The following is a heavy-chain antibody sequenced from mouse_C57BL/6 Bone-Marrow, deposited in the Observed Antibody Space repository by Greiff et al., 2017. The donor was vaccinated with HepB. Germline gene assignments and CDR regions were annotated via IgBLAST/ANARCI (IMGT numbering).Heavy chain of an antibody. CDR1: GYTFTSYW. CDR3: ARREIYYGNYFFDY. CDR2: IYPGSGST. Sequence: VQLQQSGAELVKPGASVKMSCKASGYTFTSYWITWVKQRPGQGLEWIGDIYPGSGSTNYNEKFKSKATLTVDTSSSTAYMQLSSLTSEDSAVYYWARREIYYGNYFFDYWGQGTTLTVSS. D-gene: IGHD2-1*01. V-gene: IGHV1-55*01. J-gene: IGHJ2*01.